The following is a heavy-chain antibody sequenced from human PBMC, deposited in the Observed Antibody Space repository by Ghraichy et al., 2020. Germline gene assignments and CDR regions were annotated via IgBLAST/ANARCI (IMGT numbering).Heavy chain of an antibody. V-gene: IGHV3-23*01. D-gene: IGHD5-24*01. CDR3: AKGQYQLQLSCFDS. CDR2: VSASGGST. CDR1: GFTFSSFA. Sequence: GGSLRLSCVASGFTFSSFAMTWVRQAPGKGLEWVSDVSASGGSTYYADSVKGRFTISRDNSRNTLYLRMNSLRADDAAVYYCAKGQYQLQLSCFDSWGQGTLVTVSS. J-gene: IGHJ5*01.